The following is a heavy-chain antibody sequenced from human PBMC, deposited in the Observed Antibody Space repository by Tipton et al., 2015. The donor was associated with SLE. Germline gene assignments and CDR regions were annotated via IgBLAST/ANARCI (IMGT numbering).Heavy chain of an antibody. J-gene: IGHJ4*02. Sequence: LRLSCAASGFTFSDYYMSWIRQAPGKGLEWIGEINHSGSTNYNPSLKSRVTISVDTSKNQFSLKLNSVTAADTAVYYCARGLLEPGDYWGQGTLVTVSS. CDR3: ARGLLEPGDY. CDR2: INHSGST. CDR1: GFTFSDYY. V-gene: IGHV4-34*01. D-gene: IGHD1-1*01.